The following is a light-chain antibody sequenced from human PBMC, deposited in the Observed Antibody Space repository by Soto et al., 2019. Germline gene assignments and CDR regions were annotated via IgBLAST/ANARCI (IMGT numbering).Light chain of an antibody. CDR1: QSVSSSY. V-gene: IGKV3D-20*02. CDR2: GAS. Sequence: EIVLTQSPGTLSLSPGERATLSCRASQSVSSSYLAWYQQKPGQAPRLLIYGASSRATGIPDRFSGSGSGTDFTLTISRLEPEDFAVYYCQQRNNWPSTTFGPGTKVDTK. J-gene: IGKJ3*01. CDR3: QQRNNWPSTT.